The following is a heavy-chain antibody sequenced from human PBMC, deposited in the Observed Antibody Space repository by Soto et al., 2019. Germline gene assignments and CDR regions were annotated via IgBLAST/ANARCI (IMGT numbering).Heavy chain of an antibody. V-gene: IGHV1-69*01. CDR3: ARVLYYGSGSYSTYGMDG. Sequence: QVQLVQSGAEVKKPGSSVKVSCKTSGVSFNNNGIGWVRQAPGHGLEWMGGVSPPFRTSNYARKFQGRISITANASTGTVNMELCSLTSDDTAHYYCARVLYYGSGSYSTYGMDGGGQGTTVTVSS. D-gene: IGHD3-10*01. CDR2: VSPPFRTS. CDR1: GVSFNNNG. J-gene: IGHJ6*02.